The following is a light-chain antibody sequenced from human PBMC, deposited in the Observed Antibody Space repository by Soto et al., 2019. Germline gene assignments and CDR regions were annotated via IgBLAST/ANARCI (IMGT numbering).Light chain of an antibody. V-gene: IGLV2-14*01. CDR2: EVS. CDR1: SSDVGGYNY. CDR3: SSYTSSSTPYV. Sequence: LTQPASVSGSPGQSITISCTGTSSDVGGYNYVSWYQQHPGKAPKLMIYEVSNRPSGVSNRFSGSKSGNTASLTISGRQAEDEADYYCSSYTSSSTPYVFGTGTKVTVL. J-gene: IGLJ1*01.